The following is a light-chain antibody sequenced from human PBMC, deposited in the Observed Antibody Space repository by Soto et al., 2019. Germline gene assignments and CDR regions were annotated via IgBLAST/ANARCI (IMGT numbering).Light chain of an antibody. Sequence: QSVLTQAPSVSGTPGQRVTTTCSGSSSNIGRNSVNWYQHLPGTAPKLLTHGNNHRPSGVPDRFSGSKSGTSASLAISGLQPEDEADYCCAAWDDSLNEYVFGAGTKVTVL. V-gene: IGLV1-44*01. CDR3: AAWDDSLNEYV. CDR1: SSNIGRNS. CDR2: GNN. J-gene: IGLJ1*01.